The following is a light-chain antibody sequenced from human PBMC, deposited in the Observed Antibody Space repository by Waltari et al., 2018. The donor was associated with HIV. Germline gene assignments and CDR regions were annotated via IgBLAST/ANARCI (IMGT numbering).Light chain of an antibody. J-gene: IGLJ3*02. CDR1: SSDVGGHNY. CDR2: EVN. CDR3: SSDAGSNNLV. Sequence: QSALTQPPSASGSPGQSVTISCTGTSSDVGGHNYVSWYQQHPGKAPKLMIYEVNKRPSGVPDRFSGSKSGNTASLTVSGLQAEDEADYYCSSDAGSNNLVFGGGTKLTVL. V-gene: IGLV2-8*01.